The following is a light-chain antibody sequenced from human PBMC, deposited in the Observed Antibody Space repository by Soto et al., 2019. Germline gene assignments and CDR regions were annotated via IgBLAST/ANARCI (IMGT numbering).Light chain of an antibody. CDR1: QSVNSNY. CDR2: GVS. CDR3: QQYGNSGVT. J-gene: IGKJ3*01. V-gene: IGKV3-20*01. Sequence: EIVLTQSPGTLSLSPGERPTLSCRSSQSVNSNYLAWHQQKTGQAPRILIYGVSSRATGIPDRFSGSGSGTDFTLNIRRMETEELAVYDCQQYGNSGVTVGPGTKGEIK.